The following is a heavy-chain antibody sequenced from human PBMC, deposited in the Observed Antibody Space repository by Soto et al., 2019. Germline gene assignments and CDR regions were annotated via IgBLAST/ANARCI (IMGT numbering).Heavy chain of an antibody. CDR1: GASIFNKDVY. D-gene: IGHD1-1*01. V-gene: IGHV4-39*01. J-gene: IGHJ4*02. CDR2: FRYDGDA. Sequence: SETLSLTCTVSGASIFNKDVYFGWIRQPPGKGPEWIASFRYDGDAYYNPSLKSRVTKSVDTSRNQFSLNLSSVTAADTAVYYGAGQKLDVPAYFDYWGKGTLVPVSS. CDR3: AGQKLDVPAYFDY.